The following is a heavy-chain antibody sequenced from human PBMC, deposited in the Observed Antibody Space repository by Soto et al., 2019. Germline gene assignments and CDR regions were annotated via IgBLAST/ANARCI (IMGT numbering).Heavy chain of an antibody. J-gene: IGHJ3*01. D-gene: IGHD5-18*01. V-gene: IGHV3-30*18. CDR2: ISYDGSEK. CDR3: AKERRYSFDALDL. Sequence: PGGSLRLSCDASGFTFNFYGMHWVRQAPGKGLEWVAVISYDGSEKYYADSVRGRFTISRDNTKNKVWLQMNSLRGEDTAVYYCAKERRYSFDALDLWGQGTLVTVSS. CDR1: GFTFNFYG.